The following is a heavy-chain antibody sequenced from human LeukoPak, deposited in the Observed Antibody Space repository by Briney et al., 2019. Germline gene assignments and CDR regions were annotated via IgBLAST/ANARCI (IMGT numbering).Heavy chain of an antibody. Sequence: EASETLSLTCTVSGGYISSYYWSWIRQPPGKGLEWIGYIYYSGSTNYNPSLKSRVTISVDTSKNQFSLKLSSVTAADTAVYYCASALIPYYFDYWGQGTLVTVSS. CDR3: ASALIPYYFDY. CDR2: IYYSGST. CDR1: GGYISSYY. V-gene: IGHV4-59*01. J-gene: IGHJ4*02.